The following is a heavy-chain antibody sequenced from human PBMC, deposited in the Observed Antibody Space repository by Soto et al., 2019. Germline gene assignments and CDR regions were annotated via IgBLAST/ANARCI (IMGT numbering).Heavy chain of an antibody. CDR3: ARLFSWNYPVVVSNDY. CDR1: GYSFTSYW. D-gene: IGHD1-7*01. J-gene: IGHJ4*02. CDR2: IYPGDSDT. Sequence: GESLKISCKGSGYSFTSYWIGWVRQMPGKGLEWMGIIYPGDSDTRYSPSFQGQVTISADKSISTAYLQWSSLKASDTAMYYCARLFSWNYPVVVSNDYWGQGTLVTVSS. V-gene: IGHV5-51*01.